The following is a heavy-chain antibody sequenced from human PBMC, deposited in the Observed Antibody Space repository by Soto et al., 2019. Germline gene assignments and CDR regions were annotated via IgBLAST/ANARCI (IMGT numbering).Heavy chain of an antibody. CDR3: ARGKRIRSRTYYYYYGMDV. Sequence: QVQLQQWGAGLLKPSETLSLTCAVYGGSFSGYYWSWIRQPPGKGLEWIGEINHSGSTNYNPSLKSRVTISVDTSKNQFSLKLSSVTAADTAVYYCARGKRIRSRTYYYYYGMDVWGQGTTVTVSS. CDR2: INHSGST. J-gene: IGHJ6*02. V-gene: IGHV4-34*01. CDR1: GGSFSGYY. D-gene: IGHD1-26*01.